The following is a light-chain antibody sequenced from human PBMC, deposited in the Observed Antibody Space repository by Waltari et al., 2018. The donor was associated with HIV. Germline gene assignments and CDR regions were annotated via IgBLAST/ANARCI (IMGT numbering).Light chain of an antibody. V-gene: IGKV4-1*01. Sequence: DIVMTQSPDSLAVSLGERDPLTCKSSQSLLYRSNNYNYLAWYQQKPGQPPKLLIYWACTRESGVPERFSGSGSGAQFNLTIRSLRAEDVATYYCQQYYSDLWTFGQGTKVEIK. CDR2: WAC. J-gene: IGKJ1*01. CDR3: QQYYSDLWT. CDR1: QSLLYRSNNYNY.